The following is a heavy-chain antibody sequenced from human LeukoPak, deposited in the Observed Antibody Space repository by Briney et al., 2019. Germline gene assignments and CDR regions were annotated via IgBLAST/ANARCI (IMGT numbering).Heavy chain of an antibody. J-gene: IGHJ4*02. V-gene: IGHV4-59*08. D-gene: IGHD6-19*01. CDR2: NYYTGST. Sequence: SETLSLTCTVSGGSISRHYWMWIRQPPGKGLEWLGYNYYTGSTNYNSSLGGRITILIDTSKNQFSLTLTSVTAADTAVYYCARQGGGCDWGQGILVTVSS. CDR3: ARQGGGCD. CDR1: GGSISRHY.